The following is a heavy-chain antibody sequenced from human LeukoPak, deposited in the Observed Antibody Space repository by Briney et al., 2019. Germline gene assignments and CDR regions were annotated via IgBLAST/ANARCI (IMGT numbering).Heavy chain of an antibody. J-gene: IGHJ5*02. Sequence: PGGSLRLSCAASGFTFSNAWMSWVRQAPGKGLERVGRIKSKTDGGTTDYAAPVKGRFTISRDDSKNTLYLQMNSLKTEDTAVYYCTTDSAPIAAADLNWFDPWGQGTLVTVSS. CDR2: IKSKTDGGTT. D-gene: IGHD6-13*01. CDR3: TTDSAPIAAADLNWFDP. CDR1: GFTFSNAW. V-gene: IGHV3-15*01.